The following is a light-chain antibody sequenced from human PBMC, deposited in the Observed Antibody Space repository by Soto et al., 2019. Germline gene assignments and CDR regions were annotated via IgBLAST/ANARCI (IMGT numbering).Light chain of an antibody. Sequence: EMVVTQCPTTLSVSPGERATLSCRASQSVSSNLAWYQQKPGQAPRLLIYGASTRATGIPARFSGSGSGTDFTLTISSLQFEDFAVYYCQQYNNWPRTFGQGTKVDIK. J-gene: IGKJ1*01. CDR1: QSVSSN. V-gene: IGKV3-15*01. CDR2: GAS. CDR3: QQYNNWPRT.